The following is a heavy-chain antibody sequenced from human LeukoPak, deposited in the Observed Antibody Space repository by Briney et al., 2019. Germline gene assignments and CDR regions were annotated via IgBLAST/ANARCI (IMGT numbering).Heavy chain of an antibody. CDR1: GFTFSDYW. D-gene: IGHD5-24*01. J-gene: IGHJ4*02. CDR2: IHSDGRIT. CDR3: ARAQDTYNSLYFDY. Sequence: GGSLRLSCAGSGFTFSDYWMHWVRQAPGEGLVWVSRIHSDGRITTYADSVKGRFTISKDNARNTLYLQMNTLRVEDTAIYYCARAQDTYNSLYFDYWGQGALVTVSS. V-gene: IGHV3-74*01.